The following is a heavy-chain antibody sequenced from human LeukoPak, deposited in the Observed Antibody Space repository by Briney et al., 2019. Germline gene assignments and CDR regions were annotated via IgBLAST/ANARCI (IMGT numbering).Heavy chain of an antibody. CDR2: ISAYNGNT. Sequence: ASVQVSCKASGYTFTSYGISWVRQAPGQGLEWMGWISAYNGNTNYAQKLQGRVTMTTDTSTSTAYMELRSLRSDDTAVYYCARCLYNYYDSSGYYEDWFDPWGQGTLVTVSS. D-gene: IGHD3-22*01. CDR3: ARCLYNYYDSSGYYEDWFDP. J-gene: IGHJ5*02. V-gene: IGHV1-18*01. CDR1: GYTFTSYG.